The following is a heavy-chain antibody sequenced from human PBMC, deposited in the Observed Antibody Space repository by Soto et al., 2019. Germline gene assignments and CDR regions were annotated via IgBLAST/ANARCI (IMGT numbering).Heavy chain of an antibody. CDR1: GGTFSSYA. D-gene: IGHD3-22*01. J-gene: IGHJ6*02. CDR3: ARDTGFYDSSGYDPLRDGMDV. V-gene: IGHV1-69*13. CDR2: IIPIFGTA. Sequence: GASVKVSCKASGGTFSSYAISWVRQAPGQGLEWVGGIIPIFGTANYAQKFQGRVTITADESTSTAYMELSSLRSEDTAVYYCARDTGFYDSSGYDPLRDGMDVWGQGTTVTVSS.